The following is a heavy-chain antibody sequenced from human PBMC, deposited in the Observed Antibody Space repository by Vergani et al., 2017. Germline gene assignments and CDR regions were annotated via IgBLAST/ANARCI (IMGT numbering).Heavy chain of an antibody. D-gene: IGHD2-2*01. J-gene: IGHJ4*02. Sequence: QVQLQESGPGLVKPSETLSLTCTVSGGSISSYYWSWIRQPPGKGLEWIGYIYYSGSTNYNPSLKSRVTISVDTSKNQFSLKLSSVTAADTAVYYCARAYLYCSSTSCSYSFAYWGQGALVTVSS. CDR1: GGSISSYY. CDR3: ARAYLYCSSTSCSYSFAY. CDR2: IYYSGST. V-gene: IGHV4-59*01.